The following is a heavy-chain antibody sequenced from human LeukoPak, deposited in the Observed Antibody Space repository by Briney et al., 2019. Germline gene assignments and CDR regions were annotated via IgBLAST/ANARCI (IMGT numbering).Heavy chain of an antibody. D-gene: IGHD2-2*01. Sequence: ASVKVSCKASGYTFTGYYMHWVRQAPEQGLEWMGWINPNSGGTNYAQKFQGRVTMTRDTSISTAYMELSRLRSDDTAVYYCARESCSSTSCYAYEDYWGQGTLVTVSS. V-gene: IGHV1-2*02. CDR3: ARESCSSTSCYAYEDY. CDR1: GYTFTGYY. CDR2: INPNSGGT. J-gene: IGHJ4*02.